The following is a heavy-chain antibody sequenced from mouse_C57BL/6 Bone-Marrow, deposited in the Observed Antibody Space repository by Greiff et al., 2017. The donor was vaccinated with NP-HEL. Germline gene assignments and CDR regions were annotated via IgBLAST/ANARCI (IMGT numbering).Heavy chain of an antibody. V-gene: IGHV1-82*01. CDR2: IYPGDGDT. D-gene: IGHD1-1*01. Sequence: VQLQESGPELVKPGASVKISCKASGYAFSSSWMNWVKQRPGKGLEWIGRIYPGDGDTNYNGKFKGKATLTADKSSSTAYMQLSSLTSEDSAVYFCAGYYGSSYAAYWGQGTLVTVSA. J-gene: IGHJ3*01. CDR1: GYAFSSSW. CDR3: AGYYGSSYAAY.